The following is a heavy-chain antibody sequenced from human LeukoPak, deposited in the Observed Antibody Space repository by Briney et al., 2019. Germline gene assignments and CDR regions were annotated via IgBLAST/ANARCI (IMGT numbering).Heavy chain of an antibody. CDR2: ISGGGGTT. V-gene: IGHV3-23*01. Sequence: PGGSLRLSCAASGFTFRFYAMSWVRQAPGKGLEWVSAISGGGGTTYYADSVKGRFTISRDNSKNTLYLQMNSLRADDTAVYYCGKSDYYDSSGHPSSFEEGGQGTLSPSPQ. J-gene: IGHJ4*02. CDR3: GKSDYYDSSGHPSSFEE. CDR1: GFTFRFYA. D-gene: IGHD3-22*01.